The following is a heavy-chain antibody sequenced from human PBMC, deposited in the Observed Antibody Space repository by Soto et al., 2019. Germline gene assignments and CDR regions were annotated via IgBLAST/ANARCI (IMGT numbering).Heavy chain of an antibody. CDR2: ISDDGKNK. D-gene: IGHD3-16*01. Sequence: QVQLVESGGGVVQPGRSLRLSCAASGFSFSKYGMVWVRQAPGKGLEWVALISDDGKNKYYADSVKGRFTISRDDSGKLRHLQMTGLRVDDTAMYYWAKCDRGEMITFGGPIDAFASWGKGTLVTVSS. J-gene: IGHJ4*02. CDR3: AKCDRGEMITFGGPIDAFAS. CDR1: GFSFSKYG. V-gene: IGHV3-30*18.